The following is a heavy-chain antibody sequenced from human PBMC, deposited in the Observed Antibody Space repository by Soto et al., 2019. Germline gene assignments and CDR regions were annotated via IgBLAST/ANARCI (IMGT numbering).Heavy chain of an antibody. CDR3: ARPPAGYYDRGYNWFDP. CDR2: INPSGGST. D-gene: IGHD3-22*01. V-gene: IGHV1-46*01. Sequence: GASLKVSCKASGYPFTSYYIHWVRQAPGQGLEWMGIINPSGGSTSYAQKFQGRVTMTRDTSTSTAYMELRSLRSDDTAVYYCARPPAGYYDRGYNWFDPWGQGTLVTVSS. CDR1: GYPFTSYY. J-gene: IGHJ5*02.